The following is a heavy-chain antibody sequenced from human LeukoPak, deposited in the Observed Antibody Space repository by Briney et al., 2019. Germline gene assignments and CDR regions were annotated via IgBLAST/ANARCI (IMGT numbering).Heavy chain of an antibody. CDR2: ISAYNGNT. D-gene: IGHD6-6*01. J-gene: IGHJ6*03. CDR1: GYTFTSYG. CDR3: ARGREVVAARLCSAQNYYFMDV. V-gene: IGHV1-18*01. Sequence: ASVKVSCKASGYTFTSYGISWVRQAPGQRLEWMGWISAYNGNTNYAQKIQGRVTVTTDTSTSTAYKELRSLRSADTAVYYCARGREVVAARLCSAQNYYFMDVWGKGTTVTVPS.